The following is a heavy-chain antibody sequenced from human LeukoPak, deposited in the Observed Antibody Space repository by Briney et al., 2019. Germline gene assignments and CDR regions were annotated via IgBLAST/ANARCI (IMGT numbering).Heavy chain of an antibody. J-gene: IGHJ3*02. D-gene: IGHD3-9*01. Sequence: GGSLRLSCAASGFTFSSYAMHWVRQAPGKGLEWVAVISYDGSNKYYADSVKGRFTISRDNAKNSLYLQMNSLRAEDTAVYYCARDVGPAEDILTGYHPYAFDIWGQGTMVTVSS. V-gene: IGHV3-30*04. CDR2: ISYDGSNK. CDR1: GFTFSSYA. CDR3: ARDVGPAEDILTGYHPYAFDI.